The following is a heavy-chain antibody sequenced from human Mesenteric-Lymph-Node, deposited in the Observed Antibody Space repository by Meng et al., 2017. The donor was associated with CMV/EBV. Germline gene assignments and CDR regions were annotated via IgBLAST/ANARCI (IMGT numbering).Heavy chain of an antibody. D-gene: IGHD2-2*01. CDR2: IYSGGSNT. Sequence: ASGFTFSTYAMSWVRQTPGKGLEWVSVIYSGGSNTYFADSVKGRFTISRDDSKNTLYLQMNSLRAEDTAIYYCAKEGCSSNSCYFDYWGQGSLVTVSS. CDR1: GFTFSTYA. J-gene: IGHJ4*02. CDR3: AKEGCSSNSCYFDY. V-gene: IGHV3-23*03.